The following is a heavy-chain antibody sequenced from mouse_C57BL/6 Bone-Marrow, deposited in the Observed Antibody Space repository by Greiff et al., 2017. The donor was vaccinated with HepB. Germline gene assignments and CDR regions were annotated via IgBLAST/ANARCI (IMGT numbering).Heavy chain of an antibody. V-gene: IGHV5-4*03. Sequence: EVKLMESGGGLVKPGGSLKLSCAASGFTLSSYAMSWVRQTPEKRLEWVATISDGGSYTYYPDNVKGRFTISRDNAKNNLYLQMSHLKSEDTAMYYCARGLPWFAYWGQGTLVTVSA. J-gene: IGHJ3*01. CDR1: GFTLSSYA. D-gene: IGHD3-1*01. CDR2: ISDGGSYT. CDR3: ARGLPWFAY.